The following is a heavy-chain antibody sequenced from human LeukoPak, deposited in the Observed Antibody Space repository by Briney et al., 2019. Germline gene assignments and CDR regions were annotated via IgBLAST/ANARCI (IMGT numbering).Heavy chain of an antibody. CDR3: ARGRDDYVWGSYRIGY. CDR1: GGSFSGYY. J-gene: IGHJ4*02. V-gene: IGHV4-34*01. Sequence: SETLSLTCAVYGGSFSGYYWSWIRQPPGKGLEWIGEINHSGSTNYNPSLKSRVTISVDTSKNQFSLKLSSVTAADTAVHYCARGRDDYVWGSYRIGYWGQGTLVTVSS. D-gene: IGHD3-16*02. CDR2: INHSGST.